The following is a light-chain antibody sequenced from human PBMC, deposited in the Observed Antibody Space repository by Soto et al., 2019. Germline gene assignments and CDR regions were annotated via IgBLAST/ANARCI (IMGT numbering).Light chain of an antibody. J-gene: IGKJ2*01. CDR1: QTVASN. V-gene: IGKV3-15*01. CDR2: GAS. Sequence: EIVMTQSPAILSVSPGERATLSCRASQTVASNLAWYQQTPGQAPRLLIHGASTKATGGSARFSVSGSGTEFTLTISSLQSEDLEVYYCQQYHNWPPQYTFGQGTKLQIK. CDR3: QQYHNWPPQYT.